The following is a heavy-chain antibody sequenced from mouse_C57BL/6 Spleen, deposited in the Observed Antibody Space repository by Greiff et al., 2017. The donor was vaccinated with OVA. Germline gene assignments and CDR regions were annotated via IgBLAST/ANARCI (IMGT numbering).Heavy chain of an antibody. V-gene: IGHV1-69*01. Sequence: QVQLQQPGAELVMPGASVKLSCKASGYTFTSYWMHWVKQRPGQGLEWIGEIDPSDSYTNYNQKFKGKSTLTVDKSSSTAYMQLSSLTSEDSAVYYCASGSYYGSSYEFAYWGQGTLVTVSA. J-gene: IGHJ3*01. CDR1: GYTFTSYW. CDR3: ASGSYYGSSYEFAY. D-gene: IGHD1-1*01. CDR2: IDPSDSYT.